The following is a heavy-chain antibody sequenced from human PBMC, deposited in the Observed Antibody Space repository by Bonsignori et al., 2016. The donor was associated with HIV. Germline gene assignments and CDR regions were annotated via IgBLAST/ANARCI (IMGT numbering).Heavy chain of an antibody. Sequence: GESLKISCAASGFDFALFEMNWVRQAPGKGLEWISYSSSSGNTKYYAESVKGRFTLSRDNAKNSLSLQMTDLRGEDTAVYFCARAPGIVGARGSFDVWGPGTMVTVSS. CDR1: GFDFALFE. D-gene: IGHD1-26*01. CDR2: SSSSGNTK. CDR3: ARAPGIVGARGSFDV. J-gene: IGHJ3*01. V-gene: IGHV3-48*03.